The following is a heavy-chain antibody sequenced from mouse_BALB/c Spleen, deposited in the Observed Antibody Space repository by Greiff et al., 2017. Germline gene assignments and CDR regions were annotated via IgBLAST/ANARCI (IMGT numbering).Heavy chain of an antibody. CDR2: IWGGGST. V-gene: IGHV2-6-4*01. Sequence: VQLVESGPGLVAPSQSLSITCTVSGFSLSRYSVHWVRQPPGKGLEWLGMIWGGGSTDYNSALKSRLSISKDNSKSQVFLKMNSLQTDDTAMYYCARGRYDGRPYYYAMDYWGQGTSVTVSS. J-gene: IGHJ4*01. D-gene: IGHD2-14*01. CDR3: ARGRYDGRPYYYAMDY. CDR1: GFSLSRYS.